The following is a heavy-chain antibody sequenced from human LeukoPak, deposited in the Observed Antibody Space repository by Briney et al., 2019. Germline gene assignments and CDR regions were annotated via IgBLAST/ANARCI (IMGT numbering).Heavy chain of an antibody. CDR2: IYYSGST. Sequence: PSETLSLTCTVSGGSISSSSYYWGWIRQPPGKGLEWIGSIYYSGSTYYNPSLKSRVTISVDTSKNQFSLKLSSVTAADTAVYYCARHLGIAAPIRLWGQGTLVTVSS. D-gene: IGHD6-13*01. CDR1: GGSISSSSYY. V-gene: IGHV4-39*01. CDR3: ARHLGIAAPIRL. J-gene: IGHJ4*02.